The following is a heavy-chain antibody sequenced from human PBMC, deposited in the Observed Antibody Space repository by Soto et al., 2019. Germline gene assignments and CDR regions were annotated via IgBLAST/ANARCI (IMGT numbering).Heavy chain of an antibody. D-gene: IGHD4-4*01. CDR3: ASGGGRSPPVTPLDY. CDR1: GFTFSSYE. V-gene: IGHV3-48*03. CDR2: ISSSGSTI. J-gene: IGHJ4*02. Sequence: EVQLVESGGGLVQPGGSLRLSCAASGFTFSSYEMNWVRQAPGKGLEWVSYISSSGSTIYYPDSVKGRFTISRDNAKNSLYLQMNSLRAEDTAVYYCASGGGRSPPVTPLDYWGQGTLVTVSS.